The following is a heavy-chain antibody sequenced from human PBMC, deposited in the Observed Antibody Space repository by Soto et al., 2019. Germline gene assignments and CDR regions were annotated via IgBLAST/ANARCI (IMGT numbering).Heavy chain of an antibody. CDR1: GGSISSGDYY. V-gene: IGHV4-31*03. J-gene: IGHJ6*02. CDR2: IYYSGST. D-gene: IGHD2-8*01. Sequence: TLSLTCTVSGGSISSGDYYWSWIRQLPGKGLECIGYIYYSGSTYYNPSLKSRVTISVDTSKIHFSLKLGSVTAADTAVYYCARVNIYCPNGVCPLDYYYYGMDVWGQGTTVTVSS. CDR3: ARVNIYCPNGVCPLDYYYYGMDV.